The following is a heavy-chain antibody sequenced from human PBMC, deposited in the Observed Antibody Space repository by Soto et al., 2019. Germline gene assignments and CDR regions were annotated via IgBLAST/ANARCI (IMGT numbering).Heavy chain of an antibody. J-gene: IGHJ6*02. CDR2: IASRSNYI. D-gene: IGHD2-21*01. Sequence: PVVSLRVYCGGSGFTLRDYNSNWLRKTPGKGLEWVSSIASRSNYIYYADSLKGRFTVSRDNARNSLYLQVDNLRAEDTAVYYCARNRRIAVEMGVWGQRTTVTVSS. CDR1: GFTLRDYN. CDR3: ARNRRIAVEMGV. V-gene: IGHV3-21*01.